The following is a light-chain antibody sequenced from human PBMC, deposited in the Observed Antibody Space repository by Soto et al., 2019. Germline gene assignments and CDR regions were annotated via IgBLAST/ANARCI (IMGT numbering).Light chain of an antibody. V-gene: IGKV3-15*01. J-gene: IGKJ1*01. Sequence: EIVMTQSPATLSVSPGERATLSCRASQSVSSNLAWYQQKPGQAPRLLIYGASTRATGIPARFSGSGSGTKFTLTISGLQSEYFAVYYCQQYNNWRTFGQGTKVEIK. CDR1: QSVSSN. CDR3: QQYNNWRT. CDR2: GAS.